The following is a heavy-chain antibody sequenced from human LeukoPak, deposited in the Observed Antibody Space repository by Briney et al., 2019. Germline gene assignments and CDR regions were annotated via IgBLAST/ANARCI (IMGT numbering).Heavy chain of an antibody. V-gene: IGHV4-34*01. D-gene: IGHD6-6*01. CDR2: INHSGST. CDR3: ARGSSYYYYGMDV. Sequence: SETLSLICAVYGGSFSGYYWSWIRQPPGKGLEWIGEINHSGSTNYNPSLKSRVTISVDTSKNQFSLKLSSVTAADTAVYYCARGSSYYYYGMDVWGQGTTVTVSS. J-gene: IGHJ6*02. CDR1: GGSFSGYY.